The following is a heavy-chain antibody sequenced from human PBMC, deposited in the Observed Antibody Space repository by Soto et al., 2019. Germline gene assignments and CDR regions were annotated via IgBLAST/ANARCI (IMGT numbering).Heavy chain of an antibody. V-gene: IGHV3-21*01. Sequence: GGSLRLSCAASGLTFSSYSMNWVRQAPGKGLEWVSSISSSSSYIYYADSVKGRFTISRDNAKNSLYLQMNSLRAEDTAVYYCARDGDTAMAPFDYWGQGTLVTVSS. CDR3: ARDGDTAMAPFDY. D-gene: IGHD5-18*01. J-gene: IGHJ4*02. CDR2: ISSSSSYI. CDR1: GLTFSSYS.